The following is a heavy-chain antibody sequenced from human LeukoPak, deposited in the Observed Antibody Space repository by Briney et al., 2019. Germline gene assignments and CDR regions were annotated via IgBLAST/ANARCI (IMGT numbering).Heavy chain of an antibody. CDR2: IHNSGHT. CDR1: GDSISNYY. Sequence: SETLSLTCTVSGDSISNYYWSWIRQPPGKGLEWIAYIHNSGHTNSNPSLKSRVTISVDTSKNQFSLKLSSVTAADTAVYYCARLPAWGAAAVFDYWGQGTLVTVSS. J-gene: IGHJ4*02. V-gene: IGHV4-59*08. CDR3: ARLPAWGAAAVFDY. D-gene: IGHD6-13*01.